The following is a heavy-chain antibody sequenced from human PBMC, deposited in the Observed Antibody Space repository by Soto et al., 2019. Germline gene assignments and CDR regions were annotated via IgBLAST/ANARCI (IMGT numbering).Heavy chain of an antibody. J-gene: IGHJ6*02. CDR2: IYPGDSDT. CDR3: ARLVATGGDYYYYYGMDV. D-gene: IGHD7-27*01. CDR1: GYSFTSYW. V-gene: IGHV5-51*01. Sequence: GESLKISCKGSGYSFTSYWIGWVRQMPGKGLEWMGIIYPGDSDTRYSPSFQGQVTISADKSISTAYLQWSSLKASDTAMYYCARLVATGGDYYYYYGMDVWGQGTTVTVSS.